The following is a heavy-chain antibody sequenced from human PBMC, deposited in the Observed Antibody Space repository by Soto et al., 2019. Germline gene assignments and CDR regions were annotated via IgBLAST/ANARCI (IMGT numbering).Heavy chain of an antibody. Sequence: PSETLSLTCPVSGGSISSYYWSWIRQPPGKGLEWIGYIYYSGSTNYNPSLKSRVTISVDTSKNQFSLKLGSVTAADTAVYYCARRGWSYYDILTGYSRHDAFDIWGQGTMVTVS. CDR1: GGSISSYY. V-gene: IGHV4-59*01. J-gene: IGHJ3*02. CDR3: ARRGWSYYDILTGYSRHDAFDI. CDR2: IYYSGST. D-gene: IGHD3-9*01.